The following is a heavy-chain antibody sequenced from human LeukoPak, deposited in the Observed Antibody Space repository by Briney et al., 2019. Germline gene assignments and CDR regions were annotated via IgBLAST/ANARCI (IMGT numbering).Heavy chain of an antibody. Sequence: GGSLRLSCAASGFTISSYSLNWVRQAPGKGLEWVSSISSSSSSYIYYADSVKGRFTISRDNAKNSLYLQMNSLRAEDTAVYYCARGGASSSWYYDYWGQGTLVTVSS. J-gene: IGHJ4*02. D-gene: IGHD6-13*01. V-gene: IGHV3-21*01. CDR2: ISSSSSSYI. CDR3: ARGGASSSWYYDY. CDR1: GFTISSYS.